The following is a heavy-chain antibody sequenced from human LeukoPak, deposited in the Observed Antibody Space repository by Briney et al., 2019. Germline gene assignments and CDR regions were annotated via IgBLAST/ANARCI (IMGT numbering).Heavy chain of an antibody. D-gene: IGHD3-10*01. Sequence: ASVKVSCKASGGTFSSYAISWVRQAPGQGLEWMGGIIPIFGTANYAQKFQGRVTITTDESTSTAYMELSSLRSEDTAVYYCASLGLSGKVRHYYMDVWGKGTTVTVSS. CDR3: ASLGLSGKVRHYYMDV. V-gene: IGHV1-69*05. CDR2: IIPIFGTA. CDR1: GGTFSSYA. J-gene: IGHJ6*03.